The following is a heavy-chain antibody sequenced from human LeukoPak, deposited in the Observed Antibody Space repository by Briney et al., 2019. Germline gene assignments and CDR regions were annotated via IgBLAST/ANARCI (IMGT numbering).Heavy chain of an antibody. CDR3: ARDFSIYYDRTINYGDAYFDY. V-gene: IGHV3-48*01. Sequence: PGGSLRLSCAASGFTFSSYEMNWVRQAPGKGLEWVSYISSSSSTIYYADSVKGRFTISRDNAKNSLYLQMNSLRAEDTAVYYCARDFSIYYDRTINYGDAYFDYWGQEPWSPSPQ. CDR1: GFTFSSYE. CDR2: ISSSSSTI. J-gene: IGHJ4*01. D-gene: IGHD3-22*01.